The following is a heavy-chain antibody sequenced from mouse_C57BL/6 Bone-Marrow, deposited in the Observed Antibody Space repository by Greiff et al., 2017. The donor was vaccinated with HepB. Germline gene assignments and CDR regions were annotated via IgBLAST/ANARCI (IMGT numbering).Heavy chain of an antibody. Sequence: EVMLVESGGGLVKPGGSLKLSCAASGFTFSSYTMSWVRQTPEKRLEWVATLSGGGGNTYYPDSVKGRFTISRDNAKNTLYLQMSSLRSEDTALYYCARNYYGSSWAYWGQGTLVTVSA. V-gene: IGHV5-9*01. D-gene: IGHD1-1*01. CDR3: ARNYYGSSWAY. J-gene: IGHJ3*01. CDR2: LSGGGGNT. CDR1: GFTFSSYT.